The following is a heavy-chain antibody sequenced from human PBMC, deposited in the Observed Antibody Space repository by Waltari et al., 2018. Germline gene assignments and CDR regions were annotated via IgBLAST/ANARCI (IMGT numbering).Heavy chain of an antibody. Sequence: QVQLVQSGAEVKKPGASVKVSCKASGYTFTSYDINWVRQATGQGLEWMGWMNPNSGNTGYAQKFQGRVNRTRNTSISTAYMELSSLRSEDTAVYYCARGSYYDFWSGYYGMDVWGQGTTVTVSS. CDR1: GYTFTSYD. CDR2: MNPNSGNT. CDR3: ARGSYYDFWSGYYGMDV. D-gene: IGHD3-3*01. J-gene: IGHJ6*02. V-gene: IGHV1-8*01.